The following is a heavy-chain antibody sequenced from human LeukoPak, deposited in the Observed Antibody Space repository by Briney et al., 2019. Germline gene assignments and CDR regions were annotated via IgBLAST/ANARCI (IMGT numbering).Heavy chain of an antibody. CDR2: INSDSGGT. V-gene: IGHV1-2*02. J-gene: IGHJ4*02. CDR1: GYTFTDYY. Sequence: ASVTVSCKASGYTFTDYYIDWVRQAPGQGLEWMGWINSDSGGTNYAQKFQGRVTMTRDTSTSTAYMELSSLRSDDTSFYYCARDTITVTTPYFDYWGQGTLVTVPS. CDR3: ARDTITVTTPYFDY. D-gene: IGHD4-17*01.